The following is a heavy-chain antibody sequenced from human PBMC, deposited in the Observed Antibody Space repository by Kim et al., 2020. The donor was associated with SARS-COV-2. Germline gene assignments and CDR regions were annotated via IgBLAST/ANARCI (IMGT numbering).Heavy chain of an antibody. Sequence: SVKVSCKASGFTFTSSAVQWVRQARGQRLEWMGWIVVGSGNTNYAQKLQERVTITRDMSTSTAYMELSSLRSEDTAVYYCAAIARYFDWLSLDYWGQGTLVTVSS. CDR1: GFTFTSSA. CDR3: AAIARYFDWLSLDY. J-gene: IGHJ4*02. D-gene: IGHD3-9*01. CDR2: IVVGSGNT. V-gene: IGHV1-58*01.